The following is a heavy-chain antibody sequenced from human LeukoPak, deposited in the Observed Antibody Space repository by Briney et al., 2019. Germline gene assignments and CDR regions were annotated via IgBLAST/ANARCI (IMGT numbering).Heavy chain of an antibody. CDR2: TYYSGST. CDR1: GGSISSYY. V-gene: IGHV4-59*12. J-gene: IGHJ4*02. D-gene: IGHD5-18*01. Sequence: PSETLSLTCTVSGGSISSYYWSWIRQPPGKGLEWIGYTYYSGSTYYSPSLKSRVTISVDTSKNQFSLKLSSVTAADTAVYYCARVTVADVDTAMVHFDYWGQGTLVTVSS. CDR3: ARVTVADVDTAMVHFDY.